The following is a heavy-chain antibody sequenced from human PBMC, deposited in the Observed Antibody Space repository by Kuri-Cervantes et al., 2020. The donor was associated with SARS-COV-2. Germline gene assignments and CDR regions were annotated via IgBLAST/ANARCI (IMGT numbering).Heavy chain of an antibody. CDR1: GFTFSSYA. CDR3: AKDQWELLGGGY. D-gene: IGHD1-26*01. Sequence: GEALKTSCAASGFTFSSYAMSWVRQAPGKGLEWGSEISGSGGSTYSADSVEGRFTTSIDNSKHTLYLQMNRLRAEDTAVHYGAKDQWELLGGGYWGQGTLVTVSS. CDR2: ISGSGGST. J-gene: IGHJ4*02. V-gene: IGHV3-23*01.